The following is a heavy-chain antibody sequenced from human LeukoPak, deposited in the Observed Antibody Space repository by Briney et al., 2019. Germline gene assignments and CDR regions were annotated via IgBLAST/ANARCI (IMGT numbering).Heavy chain of an antibody. CDR3: ASRDREGRRVIDP. D-gene: IGHD3-10*01. CDR2: IYHSGST. V-gene: IGHV4-39*07. Sequence: SETLSLTCTVSGGSISSSSDYWGWIRQAPGKGLEWIGSIYHSGSTNYNPSLKSRVTISVDKSKNQFSLKLSSVTAADTAVYYCASRDREGRRVIDPWGQGTLVTVSS. CDR1: GGSISSSSDY. J-gene: IGHJ5*02.